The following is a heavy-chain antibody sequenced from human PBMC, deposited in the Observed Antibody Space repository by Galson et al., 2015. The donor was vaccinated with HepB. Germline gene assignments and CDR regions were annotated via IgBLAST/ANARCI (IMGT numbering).Heavy chain of an antibody. J-gene: IGHJ4*02. CDR3: ARQIYDSSADGDY. Sequence: QSGAEVKRPGDSLKISCEGSGYTFTNYWIGWVRQMPGKGLEWMAIIYPGDSETRYSPSYQGQVTISVDKSISTAYLQWSSLRASDTAMYYCARQIYDSSADGDYWGQGTLVTVSS. D-gene: IGHD3-22*01. CDR1: GYTFTNYW. V-gene: IGHV5-51*01. CDR2: IYPGDSET.